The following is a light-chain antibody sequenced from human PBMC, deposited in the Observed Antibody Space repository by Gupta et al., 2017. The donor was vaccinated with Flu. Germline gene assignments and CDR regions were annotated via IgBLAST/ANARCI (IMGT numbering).Light chain of an antibody. V-gene: IGLV3-19*01. CDR2: AKN. CDR1: SLRNSY. J-gene: IGLJ2*01. CDR3: NSRERTDSNKAV. Sequence: SSELSQAPAVSVALTHTDRITCQGDSLRNSYAIWYQQNPGQAAVLLIYAKNIRPSGTPARFSGSSSGNTATMTITGAQAEDEADYYCNSRERTDSNKAVFGGGTKLTVL.